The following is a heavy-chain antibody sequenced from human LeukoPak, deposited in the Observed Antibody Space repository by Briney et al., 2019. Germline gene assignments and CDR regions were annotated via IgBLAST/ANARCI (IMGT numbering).Heavy chain of an antibody. CDR1: GYSIISGYY. D-gene: IGHD6-13*01. J-gene: IGHJ5*02. V-gene: IGHV4-38-2*02. Sequence: SETLSLTCSVSGYSIISGYYWGWIRQPPGKGLEWIGEINHSGSTNYNPSLKSRVTISVDTSKNQFSLKLSSVTAADTAVYYCARGPLAAAGTWPTWGVIDPWGQGTLVTVSS. CDR2: INHSGST. CDR3: ARGPLAAAGTWPTWGVIDP.